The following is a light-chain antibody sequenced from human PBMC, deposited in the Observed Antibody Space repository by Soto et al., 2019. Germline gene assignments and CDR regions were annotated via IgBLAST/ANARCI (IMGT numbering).Light chain of an antibody. Sequence: QSALTQPASVSGSPGQSITISRTGTSSDVGGYNYVSWYQQHPGKAPKLMIYDVSNRPSGVSNRFSGSKSGNTASLTISGLQAEDEADYYCSSYTSRSTLVVFGGGTKLTFL. CDR2: DVS. CDR1: SSDVGGYNY. V-gene: IGLV2-14*01. J-gene: IGLJ2*01. CDR3: SSYTSRSTLVV.